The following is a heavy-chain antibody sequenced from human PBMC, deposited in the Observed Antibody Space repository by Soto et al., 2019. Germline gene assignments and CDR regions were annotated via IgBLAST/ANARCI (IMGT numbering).Heavy chain of an antibody. CDR1: GFTFSSYG. J-gene: IGHJ6*02. V-gene: IGHV3-30*18. CDR2: ISYDGSNK. Sequence: QVQLVESGGGVVQPGRSLRLSCAASGFTFSSYGMHWVRQAPGKGLEWVAVISYDGSNKYYADSVKGRFTISRDNSKNTLYLQMNSLRAEDTAVYYCAKDRIAVRDYYYGMDVWGQGTTVTVS. D-gene: IGHD6-19*01. CDR3: AKDRIAVRDYYYGMDV.